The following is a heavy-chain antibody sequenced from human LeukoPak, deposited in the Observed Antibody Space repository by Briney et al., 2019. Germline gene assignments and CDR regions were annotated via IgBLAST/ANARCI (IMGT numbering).Heavy chain of an antibody. D-gene: IGHD3-22*01. V-gene: IGHV4-34*01. Sequence: PSETLSLTCAVYGGSLSGYDWSWIRQPPGKGLEWIGEINHSGSANYNPPLKSRVTISVDTSKNQFSLKLSSVTAADTAVYYCAREWLSLLYFDSWGQGTLVTVSS. CDR2: INHSGSA. CDR1: GGSLSGYD. CDR3: AREWLSLLYFDS. J-gene: IGHJ4*02.